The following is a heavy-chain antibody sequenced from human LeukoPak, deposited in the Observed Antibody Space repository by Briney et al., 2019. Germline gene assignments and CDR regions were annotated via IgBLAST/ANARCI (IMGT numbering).Heavy chain of an antibody. Sequence: SETLSLTCTVSGGYISNYCWSWTRQSAGKGLEWIGQMYGSGGTNYNPSLKSRVTLSADKSKNQISLTLSSVTAADTGVYYCARNRSNFYGEIPFDIWGQGTMVTVSS. CDR2: MYGSGGT. CDR3: ARNRSNFYGEIPFDI. V-gene: IGHV4-4*07. D-gene: IGHD3-10*01. CDR1: GGYISNYC. J-gene: IGHJ3*02.